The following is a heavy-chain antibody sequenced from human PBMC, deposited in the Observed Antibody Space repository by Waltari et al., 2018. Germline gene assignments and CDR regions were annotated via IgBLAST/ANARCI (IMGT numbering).Heavy chain of an antibody. Sequence: QVQLQESGPGLVKPSETLSLTCAVSGYSISSGYYWGWIRQPPGKGLEWIGYIYYSGSTYYNPSLKSRVTISVDTSKNQFSLKLSSVTAADTAVYYCARIAGGDAFDIWGQGTMVTVSS. CDR1: GYSISSGYY. CDR2: IYYSGST. CDR3: ARIAGGDAFDI. V-gene: IGHV4-30-4*08. J-gene: IGHJ3*02. D-gene: IGHD3-10*01.